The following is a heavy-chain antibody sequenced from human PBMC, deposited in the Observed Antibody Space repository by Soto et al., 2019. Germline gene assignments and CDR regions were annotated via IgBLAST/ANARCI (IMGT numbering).Heavy chain of an antibody. Sequence: GGSLRLSCAASGFTFSIYSMNWVRQAPGKGLEWVSYIMPGSSYIYYADSVKGRFTISRDNAKNSLYLQMNSLRAEDTAVYYCAGLVVVSAGTENDYWGQGTLVTVSS. D-gene: IGHD3-22*01. V-gene: IGHV3-21*05. CDR3: AGLVVVSAGTENDY. J-gene: IGHJ4*02. CDR2: IMPGSSYI. CDR1: GFTFSIYS.